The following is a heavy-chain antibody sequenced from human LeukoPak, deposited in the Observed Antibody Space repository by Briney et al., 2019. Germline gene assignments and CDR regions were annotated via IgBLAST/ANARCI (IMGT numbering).Heavy chain of an antibody. CDR3: ASGSGWYNVAFDI. CDR1: GGTFSSYA. CDR2: IIPIFGTA. J-gene: IGHJ3*02. V-gene: IGHV1-69*05. Sequence: SVRVSCKASGGTFSSYAISWVRQAPGQGPEWMGGIIPIFGTANYAQKFQGRVTITTDESTSTAYMELSSLRSEDTAVYYCASGSGWYNVAFDIWGQGTMVTVSS. D-gene: IGHD6-19*01.